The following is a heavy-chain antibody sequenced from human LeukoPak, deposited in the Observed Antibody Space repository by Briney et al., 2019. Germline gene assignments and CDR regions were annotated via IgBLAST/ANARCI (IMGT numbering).Heavy chain of an antibody. CDR2: ISYDGNAI. CDR1: EFTFSNYA. J-gene: IGHJ4*02. D-gene: IGHD4-11*01. CDR3: ARSGGLQKFDY. Sequence: EGSLRLSRAASEFTFSNYALHWVRQAPGKGLQWVAVISYDGNAIHYADSVKGRFIISRDTSKNTLYLQMNSLRAEDTAVYYCARSGGLQKFDYWGQGTLVTVSS. V-gene: IGHV3-30-3*01.